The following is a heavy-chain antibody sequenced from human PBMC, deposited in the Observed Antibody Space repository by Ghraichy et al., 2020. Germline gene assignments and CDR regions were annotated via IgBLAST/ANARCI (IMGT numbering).Heavy chain of an antibody. CDR1: GGSFSGYY. Sequence: SETLSLTCAVYGGSFSGYYWSWIRQPPGKGLEWIGEINHSVSTNYNPSLKSRVTISVDTSKNQFSLKLSSVTAADTAVYYCAVAYCGGDCYDYYYYYGMDVWGQGTTVTVSS. V-gene: IGHV4-34*01. D-gene: IGHD2-21*02. CDR2: INHSVST. CDR3: AVAYCGGDCYDYYYYYGMDV. J-gene: IGHJ6*02.